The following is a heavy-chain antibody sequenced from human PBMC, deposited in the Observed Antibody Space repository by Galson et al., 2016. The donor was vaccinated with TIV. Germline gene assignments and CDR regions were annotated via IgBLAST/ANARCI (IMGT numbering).Heavy chain of an antibody. CDR2: ISGSGGIT. Sequence: LRLSCAASGFTFDFYAMSWVRQAPGQGLEWVSGISGSGGITYFADSVKGRFTISRDNSRNTLFLQMHSLRVEDTAVCYCAKRKNYGGDAFEDWGQGTLVTVSS. D-gene: IGHD2-21*01. J-gene: IGHJ3*01. CDR1: GFTFDFYA. CDR3: AKRKNYGGDAFED. V-gene: IGHV3-23*01.